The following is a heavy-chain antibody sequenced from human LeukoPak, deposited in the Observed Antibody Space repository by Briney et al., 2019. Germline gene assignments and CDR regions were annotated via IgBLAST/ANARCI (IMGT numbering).Heavy chain of an antibody. J-gene: IGHJ3*02. CDR1: GYRFTSYW. D-gene: IGHD5-18*01. V-gene: IGHV5-51*01. Sequence: GESLRISCKGSGYRFTSYWIGWVRQLPGKGLEWIAIIYPGDSDTRYSPSFQGQVTISADKSIRTAYLQWSSLKASDTAMYYRAGRGYGPGGYVFDIWGQGTMVTVSS. CDR2: IYPGDSDT. CDR3: AGRGYGPGGYVFDI.